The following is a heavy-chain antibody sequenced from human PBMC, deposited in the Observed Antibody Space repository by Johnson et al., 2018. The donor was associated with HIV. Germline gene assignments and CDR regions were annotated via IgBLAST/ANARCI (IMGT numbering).Heavy chain of an antibody. CDR3: ARSGVLLWFGEKDDALDI. D-gene: IGHD3-10*01. CDR1: GFTLSNYW. V-gene: IGHV3-7*02. Sequence: VQLVESGGGLVQRGGSLRLSCAASGFTLSNYWMSWVRQAPGKGLEWVANINQDGSEKYFVDSVKGRFTISRDNAKNSLYLQMNSLRAEDTAVYYCARSGVLLWFGEKDDALDIWCQGTMVTVSS. CDR2: INQDGSEK. J-gene: IGHJ3*02.